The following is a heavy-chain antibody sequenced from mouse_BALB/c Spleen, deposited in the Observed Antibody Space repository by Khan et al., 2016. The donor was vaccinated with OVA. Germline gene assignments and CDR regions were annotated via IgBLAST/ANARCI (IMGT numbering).Heavy chain of an antibody. CDR2: IGAGGST. V-gene: IGHV2-9*02. CDR1: GFSLTTYG. Sequence: VQLQESGPGLVAPSQSLSITCTVSGFSLTTYGVHWVRQAPGKGLEWLGAIGAGGSTNYNSALMARLSISKDNSKSQVFLKMNSLQTDDTAMYYRTRDLPYPSYTMDYWGQGTSIPVPS. D-gene: IGHD2-1*01. J-gene: IGHJ4*01. CDR3: TRDLPYPSYTMDY.